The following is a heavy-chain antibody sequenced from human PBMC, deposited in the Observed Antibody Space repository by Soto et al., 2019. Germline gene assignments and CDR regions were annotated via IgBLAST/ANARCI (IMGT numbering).Heavy chain of an antibody. CDR3: AKDGNSGSYYLFDY. Sequence: DVQLVESGGVVVQPGGSLRLSCAASGFTFDDYTMHWVRQAPGKGLEWVSLISWEGGSTYYADSVKGRFTISRDNSKNSLYLQMNSLRTEDTALYYCAKDGNSGSYYLFDYWGQGTLVTVSS. V-gene: IGHV3-43*01. D-gene: IGHD1-26*01. J-gene: IGHJ4*02. CDR1: GFTFDDYT. CDR2: ISWEGGST.